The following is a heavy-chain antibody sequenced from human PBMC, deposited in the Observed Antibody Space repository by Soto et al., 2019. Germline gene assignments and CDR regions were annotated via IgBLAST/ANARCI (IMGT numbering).Heavy chain of an antibody. V-gene: IGHV1-3*01. Sequence: ASVKVSCKASGYTFTNYAIHWVRQAPGQRLEWMGWINAGNGNTKYSQKFQGGVTITRDTSASTAYMELSSLRSEDTAVYYCARAVAVPADFDYWGQGTLVTVSS. J-gene: IGHJ4*02. CDR3: ARAVAVPADFDY. CDR2: INAGNGNT. D-gene: IGHD6-19*01. CDR1: GYTFTNYA.